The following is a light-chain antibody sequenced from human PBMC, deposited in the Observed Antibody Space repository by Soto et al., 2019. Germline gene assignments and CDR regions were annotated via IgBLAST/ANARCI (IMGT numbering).Light chain of an antibody. CDR1: QSVSSY. CDR2: DAS. J-gene: IGKJ4*01. CDR3: QQRSNWLT. Sequence: EIVLTQSPATLSLSPGERATLSCRASQSVSSYLAWYQQKPGQAPRLLSYDASNRATGITARFSGSGSGTDFSLTISSLEPADFAVYSCQQRSNWLTFSGGTKVEIK. V-gene: IGKV3-11*01.